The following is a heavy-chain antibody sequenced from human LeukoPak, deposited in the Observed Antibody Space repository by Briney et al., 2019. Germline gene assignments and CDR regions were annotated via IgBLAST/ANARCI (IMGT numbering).Heavy chain of an antibody. CDR1: GYTFTDYS. CDR2: INPNSGDT. Sequence: ASVKVSCKASGYTFTDYSMHWVRQAPGQGLEWMGWINPNSGDTNYAQKFQGRVTMTRDTSISTAYMELSRLRSDDTAVYYCARVGVEGASCYDYWGQGTLVTVSS. J-gene: IGHJ4*02. D-gene: IGHD2-2*01. CDR3: ARVGVEGASCYDY. V-gene: IGHV1-2*02.